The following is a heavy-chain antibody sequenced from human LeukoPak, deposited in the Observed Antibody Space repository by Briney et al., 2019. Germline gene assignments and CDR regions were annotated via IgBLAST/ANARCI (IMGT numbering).Heavy chain of an antibody. J-gene: IGHJ3*01. CDR2: INSDGSEG. V-gene: IGHV3-7*03. CDR1: GFTFSGFW. Sequence: GGSLRLSCAVSGFTFSGFWMSWSRQAPGKGLEWVASINSDGSEGYYADVVKGRFTISRDNAKNSLYLQTNSLRAEDTAVYYCARSSYSSSSSVWGQGTMVTVSS. CDR3: ARSSYSSSSSV. D-gene: IGHD6-6*01.